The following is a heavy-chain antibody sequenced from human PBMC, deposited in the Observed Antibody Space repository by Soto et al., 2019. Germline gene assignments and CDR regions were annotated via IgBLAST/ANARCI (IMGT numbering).Heavy chain of an antibody. CDR2: IYTSGST. CDR3: AKSGPMYSSSSNWFDP. Sequence: PSETLSLTCTVSGGSISSYYWSWIRQPAGKGLEWIGRIYTSGSTNYNPSLKSRVTMSVDTSKNQFSLKLSSVTAADTAVYYCAKSGPMYSSSSNWFDPWGQGTLVTVS. CDR1: GGSISSYY. V-gene: IGHV4-4*07. J-gene: IGHJ5*02. D-gene: IGHD6-6*01.